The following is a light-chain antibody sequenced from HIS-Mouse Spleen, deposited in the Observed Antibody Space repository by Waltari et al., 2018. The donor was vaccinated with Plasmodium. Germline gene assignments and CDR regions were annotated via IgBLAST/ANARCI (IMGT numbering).Light chain of an antibody. CDR3: QQYDNLPLT. J-gene: IGKJ4*01. CDR1: QDISNY. Sequence: DIQMTQSPSSLSASVGESVTINYQASQDISNYLNWYQHKQGKAPKLLIYDASNLETGVPSRFSGSGSGTDFTFTISSLQPEDIATYYCQQYDNLPLTFGGGTKVEIK. CDR2: DAS. V-gene: IGKV1-33*01.